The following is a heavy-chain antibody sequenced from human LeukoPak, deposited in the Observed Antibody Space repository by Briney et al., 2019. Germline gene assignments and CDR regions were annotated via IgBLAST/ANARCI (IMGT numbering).Heavy chain of an antibody. V-gene: IGHV4-4*02. CDR1: GGSISSSNW. CDR2: IYHSGST. Sequence: MPSETLSLTCAVSGGSISSSNWWSWVRQPPGKGLEWIGEIYHSGSTNYNPSLKSRVTISVDKSKNQFSLKLSSVTAADTAVYYCARAAAMEDYYYMDVWGKGTTVTVSS. CDR3: ARAAAMEDYYYMDV. D-gene: IGHD2-2*01. J-gene: IGHJ6*03.